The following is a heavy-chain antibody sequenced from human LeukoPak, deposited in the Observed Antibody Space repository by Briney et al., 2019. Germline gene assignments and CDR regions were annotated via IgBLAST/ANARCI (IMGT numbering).Heavy chain of an antibody. CDR1: GFTFNGYW. J-gene: IGHJ4*02. CDR3: AKDDYYDTSGYRD. D-gene: IGHD3-22*01. V-gene: IGHV3-30*18. CDR2: ISCDGSNK. Sequence: PGGSLRLSCAASGFTFNGYWMSWVRQAPGKGLEWVAVISCDGSNKYYADSVKGRFTISRDNSKNTLYLQMNSLRAEDTAVYYCAKDDYYDTSGYRDWGQGTLVTVSS.